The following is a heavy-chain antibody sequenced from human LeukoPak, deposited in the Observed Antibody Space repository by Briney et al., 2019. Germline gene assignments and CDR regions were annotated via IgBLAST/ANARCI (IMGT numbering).Heavy chain of an antibody. Sequence: GGSLRLSCAASGFTFRNYWMHWVRQVPGKGLVWVSRINDDGTFTTYADSVKGRFIISRDNAKNSLYLQMNSLRAEDTAVYYCATYYYGALMDYWGQGTLVTVSS. CDR2: INDDGTFT. CDR1: GFTFRNYW. CDR3: ATYYYGALMDY. D-gene: IGHD3-10*01. J-gene: IGHJ4*02. V-gene: IGHV3-74*01.